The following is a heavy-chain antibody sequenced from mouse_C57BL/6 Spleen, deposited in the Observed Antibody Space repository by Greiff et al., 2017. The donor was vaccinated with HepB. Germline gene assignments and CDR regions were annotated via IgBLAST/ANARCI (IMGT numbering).Heavy chain of an antibody. CDR2: ISSGGDYI. Sequence: ESGEGLVKPGGSLKLSCAASGFTFSSYAMSWVRQTPEKRLEWVAYISSGGDYIYYADTVKGRFTISRDNARNTLYLQMSSLKSEDTAMYYCTREDYGSSTAWFAYWGQGTLVTVSA. CDR1: GFTFSSYA. CDR3: TREDYGSSTAWFAY. J-gene: IGHJ3*01. V-gene: IGHV5-9-1*02. D-gene: IGHD1-1*01.